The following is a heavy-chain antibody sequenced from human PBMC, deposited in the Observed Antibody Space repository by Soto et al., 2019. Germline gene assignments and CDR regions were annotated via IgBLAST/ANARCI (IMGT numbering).Heavy chain of an antibody. CDR3: ARDMVVLMVYATPPAAGFDD. V-gene: IGHV3-30-3*01. CDR2: ISYDGSNT. J-gene: IGHJ4*02. CDR1: GFTFSSYA. D-gene: IGHD2-8*01. Sequence: QLQLVESGGGVVQPGRSLRLSCAASGFTFSSYAMHWVRQAPGKGLSWVAVISYDGSNTYYADSVKGRFTISRDNCKNTLYRKMNSLRAEDTAVYYCARDMVVLMVYATPPAAGFDDWGQGTLVTVAS.